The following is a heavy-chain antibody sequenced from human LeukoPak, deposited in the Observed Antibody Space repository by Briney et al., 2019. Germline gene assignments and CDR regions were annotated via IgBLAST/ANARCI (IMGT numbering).Heavy chain of an antibody. CDR1: GFTVSSNY. Sequence: GGSLRLSCAASGFTVSSNYMSWVRQAPGKGLEWVSVIYSGGSTYYADSVKGRFTISRDNSKNTLYLQMNSLRAEDTAVYYCARAPSNTDAIDIWGQGTMVTVSS. V-gene: IGHV3-66*01. CDR3: ARAPSNTDAIDI. J-gene: IGHJ3*02. CDR2: IYSGGST.